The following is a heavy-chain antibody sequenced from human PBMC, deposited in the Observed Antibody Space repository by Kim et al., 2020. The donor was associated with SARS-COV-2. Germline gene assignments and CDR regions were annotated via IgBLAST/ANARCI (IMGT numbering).Heavy chain of an antibody. CDR1: GGTFSSYA. CDR3: ARQHYYDSSGYLIDY. D-gene: IGHD3-22*01. J-gene: IGHJ4*02. Sequence: SVKVSCKASGGTFSSYAISWVRQAPGQGLEWMGGIIPIFGTANYAQKFQGRVTITADKSTSTAYMELSSLRSEDTAVYYCARQHYYDSSGYLIDYWAREPWSPSPQ. CDR2: IIPIFGTA. V-gene: IGHV1-69*06.